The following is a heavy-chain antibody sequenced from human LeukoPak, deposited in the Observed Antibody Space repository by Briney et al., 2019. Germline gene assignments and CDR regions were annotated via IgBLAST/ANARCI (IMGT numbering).Heavy chain of an antibody. CDR3: AKDTTYYDFWSGYALRDYYYGMDV. CDR1: GLSFSFYA. D-gene: IGHD3-3*01. V-gene: IGHV3-23*01. Sequence: HAGGSLRLSCAASGLSFSFYAMSWVRQAPGKGLEWVSAISGSGGSTYYADSVKGRFTISRDNSKNTLYLQMNSLRAEDTAVYYCAKDTTYYDFWSGYALRDYYYGMDVWGQGTTVTVSS. J-gene: IGHJ6*02. CDR2: ISGSGGST.